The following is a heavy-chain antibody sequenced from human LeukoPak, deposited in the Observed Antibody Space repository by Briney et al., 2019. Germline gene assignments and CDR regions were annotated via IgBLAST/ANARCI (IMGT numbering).Heavy chain of an antibody. J-gene: IGHJ3*02. V-gene: IGHV1-69*04. CDR3: ARFTAIFGVASRSRNAFDI. D-gene: IGHD3-3*01. CDR1: GGTFSSYA. CDR2: IIPILGIA. Sequence: ASVKVSCKASGGTFSSYALSWVRQAPGQGLEWMGRIIPILGIANYAQKFQGRVTITADKSTSTAYMELSSLRSEDTAVYYCARFTAIFGVASRSRNAFDIWGQGKMVTVFS.